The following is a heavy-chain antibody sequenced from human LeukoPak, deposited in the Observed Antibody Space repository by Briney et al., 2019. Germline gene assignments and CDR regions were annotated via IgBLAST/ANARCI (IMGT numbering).Heavy chain of an antibody. CDR2: XXXXXXXX. J-gene: IGHJ4*02. CDR1: GGTFSSYA. Sequence: SVKVSCKASGGTFSSYAISWVRQAPGQGLEXXXXXXXXXXXXXYAQKFQGRVTITADESTSTAYMELSSLRSEDTAVYYCASHGGAPRGIIVVVTAIRGYFDYWGQGTLVTVSS. V-gene: IGHV1-69*13. D-gene: IGHD2-21*02. CDR3: ASHGGAPRGIIVVVTAIRGYFDY.